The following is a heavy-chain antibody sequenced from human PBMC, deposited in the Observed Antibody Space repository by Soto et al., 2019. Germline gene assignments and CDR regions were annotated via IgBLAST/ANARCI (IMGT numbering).Heavy chain of an antibody. V-gene: IGHV1-2*04. CDR1: GYTFTGYY. CDR2: INPNSGGT. Sequence: ASVKVSCKASGYTFTGYYMHWVRQAPGQGLEWMGWINPNSGGTNYAQKFQGWVTMTRDTSISTAYMELSRLRSDDTAVYYCAREGMDYGDYTRCYYYYYMDVWGKGTTVTVSS. CDR3: AREGMDYGDYTRCYYYYYMDV. J-gene: IGHJ6*03. D-gene: IGHD4-17*01.